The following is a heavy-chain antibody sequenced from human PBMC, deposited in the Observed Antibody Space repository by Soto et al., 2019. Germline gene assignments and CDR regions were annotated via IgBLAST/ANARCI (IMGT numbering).Heavy chain of an antibody. CDR2: ISYDGSNK. Sequence: QVQLVESGGGVVQPGRSLRVSCAASGFTFSSYGMHWVRQAPGKGLEWVAVISYDGSNKYYADSVKGRFTIFRDNSKNTLYLQMNSLRAEDTAVYYCAKDRGRVGATILGYFDLWGRGTLVTVSS. D-gene: IGHD1-26*01. CDR1: GFTFSSYG. V-gene: IGHV3-30*18. J-gene: IGHJ2*01. CDR3: AKDRGRVGATILGYFDL.